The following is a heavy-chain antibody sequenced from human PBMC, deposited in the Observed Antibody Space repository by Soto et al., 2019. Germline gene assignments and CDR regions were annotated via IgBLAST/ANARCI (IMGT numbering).Heavy chain of an antibody. CDR2: ISYDGRNK. Sequence: QVQLVESGGDVVQPGRSLRLSCAASGFTFNSYAMHWVRQAPGKGLEWVAVISYDGRNKYYADSVKGRFTISRDNSKSTLSLQMNSLRAEDVAIYFCARDWTGYFDLWGRGTLVTVSS. J-gene: IGHJ2*01. CDR1: GFTFNSYA. D-gene: IGHD3-3*01. V-gene: IGHV3-30-3*01. CDR3: ARDWTGYFDL.